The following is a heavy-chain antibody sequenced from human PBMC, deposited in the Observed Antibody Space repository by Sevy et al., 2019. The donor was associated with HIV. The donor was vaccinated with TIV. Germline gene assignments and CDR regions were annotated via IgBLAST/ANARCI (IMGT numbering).Heavy chain of an antibody. D-gene: IGHD2-2*01. V-gene: IGHV3-21*01. Sequence: GGSLRLSCAASGFTFSSYSMNWVRQAPGKGLEWVSSISSGSSYIYYADSVKGRFTISRDNAKNSLYLQMNSLRAEDTAVYYCARDVGCSSTSCLLYFDFWGQGTLVTVSS. J-gene: IGHJ4*02. CDR1: GFTFSSYS. CDR2: ISSGSSYI. CDR3: ARDVGCSSTSCLLYFDF.